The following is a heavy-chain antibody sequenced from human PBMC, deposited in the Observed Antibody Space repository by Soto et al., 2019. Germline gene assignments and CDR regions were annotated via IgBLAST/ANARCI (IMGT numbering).Heavy chain of an antibody. CDR2: ISNDGSKK. V-gene: IGHV3-30*03. Sequence: GGSLRLSCAASGFVFTNYGMHWVRQAPGKGLEWVAFISNDGSKKYYADSVKGRFTISRDNSENTVYLQMASLRPDDTAVFYCARDVAMPSGLGLGYWGQGTLVTVSS. CDR1: GFVFTNYG. D-gene: IGHD6-19*01. CDR3: ARDVAMPSGLGLGY. J-gene: IGHJ4*02.